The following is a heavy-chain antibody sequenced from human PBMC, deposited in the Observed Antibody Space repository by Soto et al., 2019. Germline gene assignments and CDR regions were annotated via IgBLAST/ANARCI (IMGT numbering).Heavy chain of an antibody. J-gene: IGHJ4*02. V-gene: IGHV1-18*01. D-gene: IGHD6-19*01. CDR2: ISAYNGNT. CDR3: ARDIEGIDIAVAGSRPKFDY. Sequence: ASVKVSCKASGYTFTSYGISWVRQAPGQGLEWMGWISAYNGNTNYAQKLQGRVTMTTDTSTSTAYMELRSLRSDDTAVYYCARDIEGIDIAVAGSRPKFDYWGQGTLVTVSS. CDR1: GYTFTSYG.